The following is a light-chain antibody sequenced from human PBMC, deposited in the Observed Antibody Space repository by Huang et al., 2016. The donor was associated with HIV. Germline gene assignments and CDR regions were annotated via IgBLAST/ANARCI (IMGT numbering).Light chain of an antibody. CDR2: RVS. CDR3: MQATHWPLT. J-gene: IGKJ4*01. V-gene: IGKV2-30*02. CDR1: PSLVHSDGSTY. Sequence: DVFLTQSPLSLPVTLGQPASISCRSSPSLVHSDGSTYLTWFHQRPGQTPRRLIDRVSSRGSGVPDRFSGSGSISDFTLKISRVEAEDVGVFYCMQATHWPLTFGGGTKVEIK.